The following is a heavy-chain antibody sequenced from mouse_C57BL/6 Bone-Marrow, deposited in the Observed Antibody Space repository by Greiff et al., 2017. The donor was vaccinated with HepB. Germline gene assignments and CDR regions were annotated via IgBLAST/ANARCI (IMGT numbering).Heavy chain of an antibody. D-gene: IGHD2-4*01. CDR1: GYTFTEYT. CDR3: ARHGDYDYDEGAWFAY. Sequence: VKLQESGAELVKPGASVKLSCKASGYTFTEYTIHWVKQRSGQGLEWIGWFYPGSGSIKYNEKFKDKATLTADKSSSTVYMELSRLTSEDSAVYFCARHGDYDYDEGAWFAYWGQGTLVTVSA. CDR2: FYPGSGSI. J-gene: IGHJ3*01. V-gene: IGHV1-62-2*01.